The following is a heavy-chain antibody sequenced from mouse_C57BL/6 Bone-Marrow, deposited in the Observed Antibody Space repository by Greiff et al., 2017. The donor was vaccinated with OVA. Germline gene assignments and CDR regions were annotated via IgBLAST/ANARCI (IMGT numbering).Heavy chain of an antibody. Sequence: VKLVESGPELVKPGASVKISCKASGYTFTDYYINWVKQRPGQGLEWIGWIFPGSGSTYYNEKFKGKATLTVDKSSSTAYMLLSSLTSEDSAVYFCARGYDYGPAWFAYWGQGTLVTVSA. CDR3: ARGYDYGPAWFAY. CDR2: IFPGSGST. CDR1: GYTFTDYY. D-gene: IGHD2-4*01. J-gene: IGHJ3*01. V-gene: IGHV1-75*01.